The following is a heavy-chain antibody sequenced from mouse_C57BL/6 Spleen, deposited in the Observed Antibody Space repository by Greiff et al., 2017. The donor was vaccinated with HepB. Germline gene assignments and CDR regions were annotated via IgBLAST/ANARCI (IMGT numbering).Heavy chain of an antibody. CDR1: GYTFTSYW. V-gene: IGHV1-52*01. J-gene: IGHJ1*03. CDR2: IDPSDSET. Sequence: VQLQQPGAELVRPGSSVKLSCKASGYTFTSYWMHWVKQRPIQGLEWIGNIDPSDSETHYNQKFKDKATLTVDKSSSTAYMQLSSLTSEDSAVYYCARRGYYSNYLDVWGTGTTVTVSS. CDR3: ARRGYYSNYLDV. D-gene: IGHD2-5*01.